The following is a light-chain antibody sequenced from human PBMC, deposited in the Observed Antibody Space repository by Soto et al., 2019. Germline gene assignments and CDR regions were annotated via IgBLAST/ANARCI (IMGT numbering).Light chain of an antibody. Sequence: EIVLTQSPGTLSLSPGERATLSCRASQSVSSSSLAWYQQKPGQAPRLLIYDTSSRATGIPDRFSGSGSGTDFTLTISRLEPEDFAVYYCQQYVSSPLTFGGGTKVEI. J-gene: IGKJ4*01. CDR3: QQYVSSPLT. CDR1: QSVSSSS. V-gene: IGKV3-20*01. CDR2: DTS.